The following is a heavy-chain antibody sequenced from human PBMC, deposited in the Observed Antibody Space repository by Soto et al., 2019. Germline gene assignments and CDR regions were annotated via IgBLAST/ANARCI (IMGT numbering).Heavy chain of an antibody. D-gene: IGHD3-10*01. V-gene: IGHV4-34*01. Sequence: SETLSLTCAVYGGSFSGYYWSWVRQPPGKGLEWIGEINHSGSTNYNPSLKSRVTISVDTSKNQFSLKLSSVTAADTAVYYCARVPGPWGQGTLVTVSS. J-gene: IGHJ5*02. CDR2: INHSGST. CDR1: GGSFSGYY. CDR3: ARVPGP.